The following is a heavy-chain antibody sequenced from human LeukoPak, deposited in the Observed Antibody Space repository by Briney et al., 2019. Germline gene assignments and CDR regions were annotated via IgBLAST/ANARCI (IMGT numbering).Heavy chain of an antibody. CDR1: GYSFTSYW. V-gene: IGHV3-21*01. Sequence: GESLKISCKGSGYSFTSYWIGWVRQAPGKGLEWVSSISSSSSYIYYADSVKGRFTISRDNAKNSLFLQMNSLRAEDTAVYYCARVAAASGAFDIWGQGTMVTVSS. CDR3: ARVAAASGAFDI. J-gene: IGHJ3*02. D-gene: IGHD6-13*01. CDR2: ISSSSSYI.